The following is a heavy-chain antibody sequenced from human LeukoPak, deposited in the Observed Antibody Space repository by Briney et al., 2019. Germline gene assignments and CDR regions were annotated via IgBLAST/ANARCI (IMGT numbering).Heavy chain of an antibody. CDR1: GFTFSSYE. D-gene: IGHD4-17*01. J-gene: IGHJ4*02. CDR2: IYSGGST. Sequence: PGGSLRLSCAASGFTFSSYEMNWVRQAPGKGLEWVSLIYSGGSTYYADSVKGRFTISRDNSKNTLYLQMNSLRAEDTAVYYCARDNYGDYSDYWGQGTLVTVSS. V-gene: IGHV3-66*01. CDR3: ARDNYGDYSDY.